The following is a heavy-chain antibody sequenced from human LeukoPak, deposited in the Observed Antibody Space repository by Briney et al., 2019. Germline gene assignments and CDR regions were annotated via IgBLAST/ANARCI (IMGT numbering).Heavy chain of an antibody. CDR2: IYYSGST. CDR3: ARGDPFGEGFDY. CDR1: GGSISSYY. D-gene: IGHD3-16*01. Sequence: SETLSLTCTVSGGSISSYYWSWIRQPPGKGLEWIGYIYYSGSTNYNPSLKSRVTISVDTSKNQFSLKLSSVTAADTAVYYCARGDPFGEGFDYWGRGTLVTVSS. V-gene: IGHV4-59*01. J-gene: IGHJ4*02.